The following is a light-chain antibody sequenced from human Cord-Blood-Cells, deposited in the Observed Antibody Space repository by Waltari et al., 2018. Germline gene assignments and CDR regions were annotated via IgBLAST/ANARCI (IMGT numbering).Light chain of an antibody. CDR1: SSDVGSYNL. Sequence: QSALTHPASVSGSPGQSITISCPGTSSDVGSYNLVSWYQQHPGKAPKLMIYEGSKRPSGVSNRFSGSKSGNTASLTISGLQAEDEADYYCCSYAGSSTWVFGGGTKLTIL. CDR2: EGS. J-gene: IGLJ3*02. V-gene: IGLV2-23*01. CDR3: CSYAGSSTWV.